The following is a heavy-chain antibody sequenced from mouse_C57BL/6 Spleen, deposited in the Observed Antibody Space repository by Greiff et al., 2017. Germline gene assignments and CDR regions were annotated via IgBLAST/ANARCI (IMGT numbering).Heavy chain of an antibody. V-gene: IGHV1-18*01. J-gene: IGHJ4*01. CDR3: ARDGSSYGEGAMDY. CDR2: INPNNGGT. D-gene: IGHD1-1*01. Sequence: EVQLQQSGPELVKPGASVKIPCKASGYTFTDYNMDWVKQSHGKSLEWIGDINPNNGGTIYNQKFKGKATLTVDKSSSTAYMELRSLTSEDTAVYYCARDGSSYGEGAMDYWGQGTSVTVSS. CDR1: GYTFTDYN.